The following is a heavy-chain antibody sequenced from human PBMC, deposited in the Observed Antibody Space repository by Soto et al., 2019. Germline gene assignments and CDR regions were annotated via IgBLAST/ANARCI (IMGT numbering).Heavy chain of an antibody. J-gene: IGHJ6*01. CDR2: INAGNGNT. Sequence: QVQLVQSGAEVKKPGASVKVSCKASGYTFTSYSMHWVRQAPGQRLEWMGWINAGNGNTEYSQKFQGRVTITRDTSASTAYMELSSLRSEDTAVYYCAREREGGNYDYVWGSYRSNAMDVW. V-gene: IGHV1-3*01. CDR1: GYTFTSYS. CDR3: AREREGGNYDYVWGSYRSNAMDV. D-gene: IGHD3-16*02.